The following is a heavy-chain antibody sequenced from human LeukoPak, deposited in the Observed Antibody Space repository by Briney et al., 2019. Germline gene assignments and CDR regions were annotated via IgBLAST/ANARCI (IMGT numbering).Heavy chain of an antibody. CDR3: ATAPGGSYSAFDY. Sequence: ASVTVSFKVSGYTLTELSMHWVRQAPGKGLEGMGGFDPEDGETIYAQKFQGRVTMTEDTSTDTAYMELSSLRSEDTAVYYCATAPGGSYSAFDYWGQGTLVTVSS. CDR2: FDPEDGET. CDR1: GYTLTELS. V-gene: IGHV1-24*01. D-gene: IGHD1-26*01. J-gene: IGHJ4*02.